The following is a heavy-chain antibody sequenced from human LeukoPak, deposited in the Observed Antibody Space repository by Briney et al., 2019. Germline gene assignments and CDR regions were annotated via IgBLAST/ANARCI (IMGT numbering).Heavy chain of an antibody. CDR1: GFTFDDYG. V-gene: IGHV3-20*04. D-gene: IGHD6-13*01. J-gene: IGHJ4*02. Sequence: GGSLRLSCAASGFTFDDYGMSWVRQAPGKGLEWVSGINWNGGSTGYADSVKGRFTISRDNAKNSLYLQMNSLRAEDTALYYCARDLTIAAAAHFDYWGQGTLVTVSS. CDR2: INWNGGST. CDR3: ARDLTIAAAAHFDY.